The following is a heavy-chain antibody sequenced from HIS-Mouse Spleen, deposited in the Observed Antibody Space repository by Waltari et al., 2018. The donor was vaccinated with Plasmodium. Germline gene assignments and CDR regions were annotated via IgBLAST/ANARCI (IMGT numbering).Heavy chain of an antibody. CDR2: IYYSGTT. Sequence: QLQLQESGPGLVKPSETLSLTCTVSGGSISSSSYYWGWIRQPPGKGLEWIGGIYYSGTTYYTPALKSRVTISVDTSKNQFSLKVSSVTAADTAVYYCARVPYYYDSSGYGMGWFDPWGQGTLVTVSS. CDR1: GGSISSSSYY. CDR3: ARVPYYYDSSGYGMGWFDP. V-gene: IGHV4-39*07. J-gene: IGHJ5*02. D-gene: IGHD3-22*01.